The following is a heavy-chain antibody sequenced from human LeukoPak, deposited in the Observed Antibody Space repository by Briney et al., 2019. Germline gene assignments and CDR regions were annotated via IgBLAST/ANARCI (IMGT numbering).Heavy chain of an antibody. CDR3: ARLQQLVRGGAENWFDP. CDR1: GYTFTSYD. J-gene: IGHJ5*02. D-gene: IGHD6-13*01. CDR2: MNPNSGNT. V-gene: IGHV1-8*03. Sequence: GASVKVSCKASGYTFTSYDINWVRQATGQGLEWMGWMNPNSGNTGYTQKFQGRVTITRNTSISTAYMELSSLRSEDTAVYYCARLQQLVRGGAENWFDPWGQGTLVTVSS.